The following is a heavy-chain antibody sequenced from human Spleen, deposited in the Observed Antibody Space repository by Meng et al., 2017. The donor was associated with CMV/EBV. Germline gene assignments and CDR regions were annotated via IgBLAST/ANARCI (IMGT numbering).Heavy chain of an antibody. CDR3: ARQAPMVRGVIGPRYYYYGMDV. Sequence: SETLSLTCTVSDGSISSYYWSWIRQPPGKGLEWIGFIYYSGRTYYNPSLRSRVTISVDTSKNQFSLKLSSVTAADTAVYYCARQAPMVRGVIGPRYYYYGMDVWGQGTTVTVSS. V-gene: IGHV4-59*08. D-gene: IGHD3-10*01. J-gene: IGHJ6*02. CDR1: DGSISSYY. CDR2: IYYSGRT.